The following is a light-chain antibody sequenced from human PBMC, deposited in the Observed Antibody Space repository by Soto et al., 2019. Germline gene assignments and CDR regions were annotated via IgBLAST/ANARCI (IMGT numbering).Light chain of an antibody. CDR1: QSVNSH. Sequence: ERVMTQSPATLSVSPGERATLSCRADQSVNSHLAWYQQKPGQAPRLLIYAASARTSGLPGRFSGSGSGTEFTLNISSLQPEDFAVYYCQQYNNWPYTFGQGNKLEIK. CDR3: QQYNNWPYT. J-gene: IGKJ2*01. CDR2: AAS. V-gene: IGKV3-15*01.